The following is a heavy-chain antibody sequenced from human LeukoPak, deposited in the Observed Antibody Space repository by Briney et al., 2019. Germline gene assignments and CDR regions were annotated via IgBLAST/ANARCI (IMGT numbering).Heavy chain of an antibody. Sequence: SETLSLTCAVYGGSFGGYYWSWIRQPPGKGLEWIGYIYYSGSTNYNPSLKSRVTISVDTSKNQFSLKLSSVTAADTAVYYCARSGPNDPFDYWGQGTLVTVSS. J-gene: IGHJ4*02. V-gene: IGHV4-59*01. CDR1: GGSFGGYY. CDR2: IYYSGST. D-gene: IGHD1-1*01. CDR3: ARSGPNDPFDY.